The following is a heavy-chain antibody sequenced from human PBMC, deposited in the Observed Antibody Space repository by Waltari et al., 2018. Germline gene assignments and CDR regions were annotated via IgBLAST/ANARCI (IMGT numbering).Heavy chain of an antibody. CDR2: IYTSGST. CDR1: GGSISSGSYY. CDR3: ARGPTYYYDSSGLGMDV. V-gene: IGHV4-61*09. D-gene: IGHD3-22*01. J-gene: IGHJ6*02. Sequence: QVQLQESGPGLVKPSQTLSLTCTVSGGSISSGSYYWSWIRQPAGKGLEWVGYIYTSGSTNYNPALKSLVTISVDTSKSQFSLKLSSVTAADTAVYYCARGPTYYYDSSGLGMDVWGQGTTVTVSS.